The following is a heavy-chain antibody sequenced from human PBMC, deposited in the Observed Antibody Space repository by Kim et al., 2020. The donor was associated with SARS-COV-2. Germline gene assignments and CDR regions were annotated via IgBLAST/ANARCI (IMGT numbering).Heavy chain of an antibody. CDR3: AKENYYDSSGYIDY. J-gene: IGHJ4*02. Sequence: GGSLRLSCAASGFTFDDYAMHWVRQAPGKGLEWVSGISWNSGSIGYADSVKGRFTISRDNAKNSLYLQMNSLRAEDTALYYCAKENYYDSSGYIDYWGQGTLVTVSS. D-gene: IGHD3-22*01. CDR2: ISWNSGSI. CDR1: GFTFDDYA. V-gene: IGHV3-9*01.